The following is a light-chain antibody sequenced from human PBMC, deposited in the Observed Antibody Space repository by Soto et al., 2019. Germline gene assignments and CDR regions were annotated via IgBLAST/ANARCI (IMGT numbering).Light chain of an antibody. CDR2: DAS. Sequence: DIPMTQSPSTLSASVGDRVTITCRASQSISSWLAWYQQKPGKAPKLLIYDASSLESGVPSRFSGSGSGTEFPLTISSLQPDDFATYYCQQYNSYSPATFGQGTKVEIK. CDR1: QSISSW. V-gene: IGKV1-5*01. CDR3: QQYNSYSPAT. J-gene: IGKJ1*01.